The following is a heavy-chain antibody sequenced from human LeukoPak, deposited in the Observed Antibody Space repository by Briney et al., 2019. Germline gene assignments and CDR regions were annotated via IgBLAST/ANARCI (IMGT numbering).Heavy chain of an antibody. CDR3: ARENPSGYYNRPIDY. J-gene: IGHJ4*02. D-gene: IGHD3-22*01. Sequence: SETLSLICTASGASISSYYWSWIRQPPGKGLEWIGDIYYSGSIKYNPSLKSRVTMSVDTSKNQFSLKLSSVTAADTAIYYCARENPSGYYNRPIDYWGQGTLVTVSS. CDR1: GASISSYY. V-gene: IGHV4-59*01. CDR2: IYYSGSI.